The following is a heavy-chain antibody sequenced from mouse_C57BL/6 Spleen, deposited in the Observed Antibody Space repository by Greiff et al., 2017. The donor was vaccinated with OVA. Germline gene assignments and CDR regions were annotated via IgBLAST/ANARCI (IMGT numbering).Heavy chain of an antibody. D-gene: IGHD3-3*01. CDR3: ARHELGAMDY. V-gene: IGHV5-6*01. CDR2: ISSGGSYT. J-gene: IGHJ4*01. Sequence: EVQLVESGGDLVKPGGSLKLSCAASGFTFSSYGMSWVRQTPDTRLEWVATISSGGSYTYYPASVKGRFTISRDNAKNNLYLQMSSLKSEDTAMYYCARHELGAMDYWGQGTSVTVSS. CDR1: GFTFSSYG.